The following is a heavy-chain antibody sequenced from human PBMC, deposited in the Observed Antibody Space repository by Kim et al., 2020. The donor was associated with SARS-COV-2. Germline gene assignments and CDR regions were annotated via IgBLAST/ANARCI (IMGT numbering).Heavy chain of an antibody. CDR2: IGTAGDT. CDR1: GFTFSSYD. D-gene: IGHD4-17*01. Sequence: GGSLRLSCAASGFTFSSYDMHWVRQATGKGLEWVSAIGTAGDTYYPGSVKGRFTISRENAKNSLYLQMNSLRAGDTTVYYCARVAYDYGDYVGAFDIWGQGTMVTVSS. V-gene: IGHV3-13*01. J-gene: IGHJ3*02. CDR3: ARVAYDYGDYVGAFDI.